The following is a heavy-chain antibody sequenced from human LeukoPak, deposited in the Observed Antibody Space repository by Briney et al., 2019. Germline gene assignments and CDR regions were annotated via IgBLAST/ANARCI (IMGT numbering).Heavy chain of an antibody. D-gene: IGHD3-9*01. Sequence: QPGGSLRLSCAASGFTFSGSAMHWVRQASGKGLEWVGRIRSKANNYATAYAASVKGRFTVSRDDSKNTLYLHMRSLRPEDTAVYYCVKGPEYNILTGYKKNHGLDIWGQGTMVTVSS. CDR2: IRSKANNYAT. J-gene: IGHJ3*02. CDR3: VKGPEYNILTGYKKNHGLDI. V-gene: IGHV3-73*01. CDR1: GFTFSGSA.